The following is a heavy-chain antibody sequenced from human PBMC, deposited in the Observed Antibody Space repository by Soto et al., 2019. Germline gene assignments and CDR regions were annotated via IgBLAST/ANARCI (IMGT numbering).Heavy chain of an antibody. CDR3: ARDSCEATARPIDYGDYDRGLCHYYMDV. Sequence: GGSLRLSCAASGFTFSSYGMHWVRQAPGKGLEWVAVIWYDGSNKYYADSVKGRFTISRDNSKNTLYLQMNSLRAEDTAVYYCARDSCEATARPIDYGDYDRGLCHYYMDVWGKGTTVTVSS. D-gene: IGHD4-17*01. V-gene: IGHV3-33*01. CDR2: IWYDGSNK. J-gene: IGHJ6*03. CDR1: GFTFSSYG.